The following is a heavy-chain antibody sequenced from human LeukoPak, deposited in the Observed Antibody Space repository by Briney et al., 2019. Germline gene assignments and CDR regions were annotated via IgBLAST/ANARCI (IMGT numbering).Heavy chain of an antibody. V-gene: IGHV3-30*04. J-gene: IGHJ5*02. CDR3: ARDYLRGGDYGNWFDP. Sequence: GGPLRLSCAASGFTFSSYAMHWVRQAPGKGLEWVAVISYDGSNKYYADSVKGRFTISRDNSKNTLYLQMNSLRAEDTAVYYCARDYLRGGDYGNWFDPWGQGTLVTVSS. D-gene: IGHD4-17*01. CDR2: ISYDGSNK. CDR1: GFTFSSYA.